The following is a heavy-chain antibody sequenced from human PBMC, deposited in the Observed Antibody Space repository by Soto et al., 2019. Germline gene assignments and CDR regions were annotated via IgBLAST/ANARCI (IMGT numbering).Heavy chain of an antibody. J-gene: IGHJ3*01. Sequence: QVQLQESGPGLVKPSQTLSLTCTVSGGSIRSGDYYWSWVRQPPGKGLEWIGYIYNSGSTYYNPSLKSRLTISIDTSKNQFSLKLSSVTAADTAVYYCARGYDSSGFDAFDLWGQGTMVTVSS. CDR3: ARGYDSSGFDAFDL. V-gene: IGHV4-30-4*01. CDR1: GGSIRSGDYY. D-gene: IGHD3-22*01. CDR2: IYNSGST.